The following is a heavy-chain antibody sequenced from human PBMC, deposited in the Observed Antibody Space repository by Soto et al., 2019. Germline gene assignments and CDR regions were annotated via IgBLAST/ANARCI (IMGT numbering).Heavy chain of an antibody. V-gene: IGHV4-31*03. J-gene: IGHJ4*02. Sequence: SETLSLTCTVSGGSISSGGYYWSWIRQHPGKGLEWIGYIYYSGSTYYNPSLKSRVTISVDTSKNQFSLKLSSVTAADTAVYYCARTGSRLLFDYWGQGTLVTVSS. CDR2: IYYSGST. CDR1: GGSISSGGYY. CDR3: ARTGSRLLFDY. D-gene: IGHD1-26*01.